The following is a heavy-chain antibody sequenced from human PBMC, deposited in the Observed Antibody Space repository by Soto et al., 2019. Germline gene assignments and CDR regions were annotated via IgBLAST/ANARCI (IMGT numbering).Heavy chain of an antibody. V-gene: IGHV3-21*01. CDR2: ITSNSDYI. D-gene: IGHD1-26*01. Sequence: KPGGSLRLSCAASGFTFSRSNMNWVRQAPGKGLEWVSSITSNSDYIFYADSVKGRFTISRDNAKNSLYLQMNSLRVEDTDVYYCARYSGTSRDYWGQGTLVTVSS. CDR3: ARYSGTSRDY. J-gene: IGHJ4*02. CDR1: GFTFSRSN.